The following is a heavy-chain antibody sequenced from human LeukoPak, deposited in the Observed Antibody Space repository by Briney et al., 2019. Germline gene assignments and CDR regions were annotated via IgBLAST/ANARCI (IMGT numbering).Heavy chain of an antibody. Sequence: ASVKVSCKASGYTFTSYYMHWVRQAPGQGLEWMGIINPSGGSTSYAQKFQGRVTISVDTSKNQFSLKLSSVTAADTAVYYCARHPSSWVLYYFDYWGQGTLVTVSS. CDR1: GYTFTSYY. V-gene: IGHV1-46*01. D-gene: IGHD4/OR15-4a*01. CDR3: ARHPSSWVLYYFDY. CDR2: INPSGGST. J-gene: IGHJ4*02.